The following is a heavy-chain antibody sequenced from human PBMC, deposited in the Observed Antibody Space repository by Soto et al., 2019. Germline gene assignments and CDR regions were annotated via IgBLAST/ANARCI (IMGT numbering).Heavy chain of an antibody. CDR1: GFTFSSYW. J-gene: IGHJ6*03. CDR3: ARDASITGTTRYYYYMDV. Sequence: GGSLRLSCAASGFTFSSYWMSWVRQAPGKGLEWVANIKQDGSEKYYVDSVKGRFTISRDNAKNSLYLQMNSLRAEDTAVYFCARDASITGTTRYYYYMDVWGKGTTVTVSS. D-gene: IGHD1-7*01. V-gene: IGHV3-7*01. CDR2: IKQDGSEK.